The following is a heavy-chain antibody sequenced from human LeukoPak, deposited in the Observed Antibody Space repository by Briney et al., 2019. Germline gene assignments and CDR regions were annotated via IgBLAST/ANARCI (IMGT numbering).Heavy chain of an antibody. J-gene: IGHJ4*02. V-gene: IGHV1-18*01. CDR2: ISAYNGNT. CDR1: GYTFTSYG. CDR3: ARDHSLWFGELTFDY. D-gene: IGHD3-10*01. Sequence: ASVKVSCKASGYTFTSYGISWVRQAPGQGLEWMGWISAYNGNTNYAQKLQGRVTMTTDTSTSTAYMELRSLRSDDTAVYYCARDHSLWFGELTFDYWGQGTLVTVSS.